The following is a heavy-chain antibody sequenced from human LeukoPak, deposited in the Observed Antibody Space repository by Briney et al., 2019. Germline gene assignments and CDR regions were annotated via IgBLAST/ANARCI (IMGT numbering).Heavy chain of an antibody. Sequence: GGSLRLSCAASGFTFSSYAMSWVRQAPGKGLEWVSAISGGGGSTYYADSVKGRFTISRDNSENTLYLQMNSLRAEDTAVYYCARDPYDFWSDSPRNNFDYWGQGTLVTVSS. CDR2: ISGGGGST. J-gene: IGHJ4*02. CDR3: ARDPYDFWSDSPRNNFDY. CDR1: GFTFSSYA. V-gene: IGHV3-23*01. D-gene: IGHD3-3*01.